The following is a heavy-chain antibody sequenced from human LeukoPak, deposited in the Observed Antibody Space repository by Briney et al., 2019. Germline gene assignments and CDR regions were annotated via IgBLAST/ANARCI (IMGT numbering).Heavy chain of an antibody. Sequence: SETLSLTCTVSGDSISSYYWSWIRQPPGKGLEWIGYIYYIGSTSYNPSLKSRVTISVDTSKNQFSLKLSSVTAADTAVYYCARPTERHYYDSSGYFDAFDIWGQGTMVTVSS. J-gene: IGHJ3*02. CDR3: ARPTERHYYDSSGYFDAFDI. CDR1: GDSISSYY. V-gene: IGHV4-59*12. D-gene: IGHD3-22*01. CDR2: IYYIGST.